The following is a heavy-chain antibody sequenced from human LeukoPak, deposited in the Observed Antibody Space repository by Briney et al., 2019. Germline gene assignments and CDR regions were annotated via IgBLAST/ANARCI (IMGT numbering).Heavy chain of an antibody. CDR1: GGSISSYY. Sequence: SETLSLTCTVSGGSISSYYWSWIRQPPGKGLEWIGYIYYSGSTNYNPSIKSRVTISVDTSKNQFSLKLSSVTAADTAVYYCARGNYYDSSGYYYINWFDPWGQGTLVTVSS. D-gene: IGHD3-22*01. CDR3: ARGNYYDSSGYYYINWFDP. J-gene: IGHJ5*02. CDR2: IYYSGST. V-gene: IGHV4-59*01.